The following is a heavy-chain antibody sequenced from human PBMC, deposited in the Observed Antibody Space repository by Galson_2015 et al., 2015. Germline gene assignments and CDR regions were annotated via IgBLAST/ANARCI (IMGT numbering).Heavy chain of an antibody. J-gene: IGHJ6*03. D-gene: IGHD2-15*01. Sequence: SVKVSCKASGYTFTSYAMHWVRQAPGQRLEWMGWINAGNGNTKYSQKFQGRVTITRDTSASTAYMELSSLRSEDTAVYYCARESYCSGGSCYTRLEAIWYMDVWGKGTTVTVSS. CDR1: GYTFTSYA. V-gene: IGHV1-3*01. CDR3: ARESYCSGGSCYTRLEAIWYMDV. CDR2: INAGNGNT.